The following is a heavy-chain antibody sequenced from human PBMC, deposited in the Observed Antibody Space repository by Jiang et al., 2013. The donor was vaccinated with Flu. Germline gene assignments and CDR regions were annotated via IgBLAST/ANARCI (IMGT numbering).Heavy chain of an antibody. CDR3: ARGRSSGSYDY. Sequence: QLVESGGGVVQPGRSLRLSCAASGFTFNRYGMHWVRQAPGKGLEWVAVISYDGSNIYYADSVKGRFTISRDNSKNTLYLQVNSLRGVDTAVYYCARGRSSGSYDYWGQGTLVTVSS. V-gene: IGHV3-30*03. D-gene: IGHD6-19*01. J-gene: IGHJ4*02. CDR2: ISYDGSNI. CDR1: GFTFNRYG.